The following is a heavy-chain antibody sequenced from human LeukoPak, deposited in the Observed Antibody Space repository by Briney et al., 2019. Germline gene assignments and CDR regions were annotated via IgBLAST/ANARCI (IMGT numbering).Heavy chain of an antibody. J-gene: IGHJ4*02. CDR2: INHSGST. CDR1: GGSFSGYY. V-gene: IGHV4-34*01. D-gene: IGHD4-17*01. CDR3: ARSVDGDYLFDY. Sequence: PAETLSLTCAVYGGSFSGYYWSRIRQPPGKGLEWIGEINHSGSTNYNPSLKSRVTISVDTSKNQFSLKLSSVTAADTAVYYCARSVDGDYLFDYWGQGTLVTVSS.